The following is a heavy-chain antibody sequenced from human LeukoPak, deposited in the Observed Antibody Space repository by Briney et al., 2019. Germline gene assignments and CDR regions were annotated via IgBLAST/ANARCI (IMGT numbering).Heavy chain of an antibody. CDR1: GFIFRSYS. J-gene: IGHJ6*03. Sequence: GGSLRLSCAASGFIFRSYSMKWVRQAPGKGLEWISYISSDSRTIYYADSVKGRFTISRDNAKNSLYLQMNSLRAEDTAVYYCARGTGYSYGFTYYYYMDVWGKGTTVTVFS. D-gene: IGHD5-18*01. CDR2: ISSDSRTI. CDR3: ARGTGYSYGFTYYYYMDV. V-gene: IGHV3-48*01.